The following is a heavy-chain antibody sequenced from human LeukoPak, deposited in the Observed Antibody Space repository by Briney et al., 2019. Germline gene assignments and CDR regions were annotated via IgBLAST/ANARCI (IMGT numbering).Heavy chain of an antibody. V-gene: IGHV3-30-3*01. Sequence: GRSLRLSCAASGFTFSSYAMHWVRQAPGKGLEWVAVISYDGSNKYYADSVKGRFTISRDNSKNTLYLQMNSLRAEDTAVYYCARDCSSTSCYGYYWGQGTLVTVSS. J-gene: IGHJ4*02. CDR1: GFTFSSYA. D-gene: IGHD2-2*01. CDR3: ARDCSSTSCYGYY. CDR2: ISYDGSNK.